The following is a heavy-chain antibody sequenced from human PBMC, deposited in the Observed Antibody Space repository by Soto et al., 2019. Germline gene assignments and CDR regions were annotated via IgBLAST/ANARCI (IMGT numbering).Heavy chain of an antibody. D-gene: IGHD6-19*01. V-gene: IGHV1-69*06. CDR3: ARDVGGGSGWYNDY. CDR1: GGTFSSYA. J-gene: IGHJ4*02. Sequence: ASVKVSCKVSGGTFSSYAISWVRQAPGQGLEWMGGIIPIFGTANYAQKFQGRVTITADKSTSTAYMELSSLRSEDTAVYYCARDVGGGSGWYNDYWGQGTLVTVSS. CDR2: IIPIFGTA.